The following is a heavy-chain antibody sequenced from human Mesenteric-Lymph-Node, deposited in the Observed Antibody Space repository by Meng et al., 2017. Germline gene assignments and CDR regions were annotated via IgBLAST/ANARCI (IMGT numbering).Heavy chain of an antibody. J-gene: IGHJ4*02. CDR1: GFTFSSYA. CDR3: TRAGSYRHDY. D-gene: IGHD3-16*01. V-gene: IGHV3-30*07. CDR2: ISYDGSNK. Sequence: VELVELGGGVVQPGRSLRLSCAASGFTFSSYAMHWVRQAPGKGLEWVAVISYDGSNKYYADSVKGRFTISRDNSKNTLYLQLNSLRVEDTAIYYCTRAGSYRHDYWGQGTLVTVSS.